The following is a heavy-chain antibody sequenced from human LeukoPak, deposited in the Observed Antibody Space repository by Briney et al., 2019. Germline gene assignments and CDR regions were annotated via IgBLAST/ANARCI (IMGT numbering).Heavy chain of an antibody. V-gene: IGHV1-3*01. CDR3: ARVPPVRGVAFFDY. J-gene: IGHJ4*02. CDR2: INAGNGNT. CDR1: GYTFTSYA. Sequence: ASVKVSCKASGYTFTSYAMHWVRQAPGQRLEWMGWINAGNGNTKYSQKFQGRVTITRDTSASTAYMELSSLRSEDTVVYYCARVPPVRGVAFFDYWGQGTLVTVSS. D-gene: IGHD3-10*02.